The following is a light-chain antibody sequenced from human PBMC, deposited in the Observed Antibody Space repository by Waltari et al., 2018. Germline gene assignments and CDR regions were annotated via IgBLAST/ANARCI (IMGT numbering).Light chain of an antibody. CDR3: QAWDSSTGV. V-gene: IGLV3-1*01. J-gene: IGLJ2*01. Sequence: SYELTQPPSVSVSPGQTASITCSGDKLGDKYACWYQQKPGQSPVLVIYQDSKRPSGIPERFSGSNSGNTATLTISGTQAMDEADYYCQAWDSSTGVVGGGTKRTVL. CDR2: QDS. CDR1: KLGDKY.